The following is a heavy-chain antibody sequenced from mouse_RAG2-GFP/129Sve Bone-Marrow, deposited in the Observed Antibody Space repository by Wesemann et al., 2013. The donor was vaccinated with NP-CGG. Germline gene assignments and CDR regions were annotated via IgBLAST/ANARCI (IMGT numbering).Heavy chain of an antibody. Sequence: QVQLQQSGAELVRPGTSVKVSCKASGYAFTNYLIEWVKQRPGQGLEWIGVINPGSGGTNYNEKFKGKATLTADKSSSTAYMQLSSLTSDDSAVYFCARGIYDGYYYAMDYWGQGTSVTVSS. V-gene: IGHV1-54*01. CDR3: ARGIYDGYYYAMDY. D-gene: IGHD2-3*01. CDR1: GYAFTNYL. CDR2: INPGSGGT. J-gene: IGHJ4*01.